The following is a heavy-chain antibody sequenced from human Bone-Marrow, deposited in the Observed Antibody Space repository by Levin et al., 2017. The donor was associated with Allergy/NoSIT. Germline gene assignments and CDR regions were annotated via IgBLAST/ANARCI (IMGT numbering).Heavy chain of an antibody. CDR3: ASTSGFGAATPKDY. CDR2: IYSCGST. Sequence: GGSLRLSCAASGFTVSSNYMSWVRQAPGKGLEWVSVIYSCGSTYYADSVKGRFTISRDNSKNTLYLQMNSLRAEDTAVYYCASTSGFGAATPKDYWGQGTLVTVSS. D-gene: IGHD2-15*01. CDR1: GFTVSSNY. J-gene: IGHJ4*02. V-gene: IGHV3-66*03.